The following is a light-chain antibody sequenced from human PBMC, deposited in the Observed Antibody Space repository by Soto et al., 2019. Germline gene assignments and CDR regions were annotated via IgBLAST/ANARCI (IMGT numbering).Light chain of an antibody. CDR2: DVS. J-gene: IGLJ1*01. Sequence: QSALTQPASVSGSPGQSITISCTGTSSDVGGYNYVSWYQQHPGKAPQLMIYDVSNRPSGVSNRFSGSKSGNTASLTISGLQAEDAADYYYSSYTSSSTLDVFGTGTKLTVL. CDR3: SSYTSSSTLDV. CDR1: SSDVGGYNY. V-gene: IGLV2-14*01.